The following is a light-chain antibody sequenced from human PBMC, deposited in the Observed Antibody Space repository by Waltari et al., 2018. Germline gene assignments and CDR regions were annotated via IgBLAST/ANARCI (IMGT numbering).Light chain of an antibody. CDR1: KLANKN. CDR2: QNN. V-gene: IGLV3-1*01. Sequence: SYDLTQPPSVSVSPGQTASITCSGDKLANKNVCWYQQKPGQSPVLVIYQNNKRPSGIPERFSASNSSSTATLTMSGVQSTDEADYYCQALDRRTVEVVFGGGTRLAVL. CDR3: QALDRRTVEVV. J-gene: IGLJ2*01.